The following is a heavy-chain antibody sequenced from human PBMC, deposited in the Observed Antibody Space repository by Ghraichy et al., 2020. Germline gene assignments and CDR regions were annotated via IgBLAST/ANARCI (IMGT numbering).Heavy chain of an antibody. V-gene: IGHV4-59*08. Sequence: SQTLSLTCTVSGGSISSYYWSWIRQPPGKGLEWIGYIYYSGSTNYNPSLKSRVTISVDTSKNQFSLKLSSVTAADTAVYYCAISGTMPYSSSGAGLDYWGQGTLVTVSS. CDR3: AISGTMPYSSSGAGLDY. D-gene: IGHD6-6*01. CDR2: IYYSGST. J-gene: IGHJ4*02. CDR1: GGSISSYY.